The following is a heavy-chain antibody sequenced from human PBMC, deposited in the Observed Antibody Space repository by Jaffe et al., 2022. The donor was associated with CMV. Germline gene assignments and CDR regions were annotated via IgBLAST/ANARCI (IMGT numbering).Heavy chain of an antibody. Sequence: QLQLQESGPGLVKPSETLSLTCTVSGGSISSNSYYWSWIRQSPGKGLEWIGSIYYSGNTWYNPSLKSRVTISVDTSKNQFSLNLSSVTAADTAVYYCARRNWAGDKVVWFDPWGQGTLVIVSS. V-gene: IGHV4-39*01. D-gene: IGHD7-27*01. J-gene: IGHJ5*02. CDR1: GGSISSNSYY. CDR3: ARRNWAGDKVVWFDP. CDR2: IYYSGNT.